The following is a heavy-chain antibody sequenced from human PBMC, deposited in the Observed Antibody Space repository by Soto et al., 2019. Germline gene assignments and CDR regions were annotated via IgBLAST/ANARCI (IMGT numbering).Heavy chain of an antibody. Sequence: ASVKVSCKASGYTFTSYAMHWVRQAPGQRLEWMGWINAGNGNTKYSQKFQGRVTITRDTSASTAYMELSSLRSEDTAVYYCARGAYDSSGYYTQRFFDYWGQGILVTVSS. CDR1: GYTFTSYA. V-gene: IGHV1-3*01. J-gene: IGHJ4*02. CDR2: INAGNGNT. D-gene: IGHD3-22*01. CDR3: ARGAYDSSGYYTQRFFDY.